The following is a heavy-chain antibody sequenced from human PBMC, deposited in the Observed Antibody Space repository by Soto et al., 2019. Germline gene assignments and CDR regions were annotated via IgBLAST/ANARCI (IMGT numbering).Heavy chain of an antibody. J-gene: IGHJ4*02. CDR3: ARVDSSSWNWVLDY. Sequence: SETLSLTCTVSGGSVSSGDYYWSWIRQPPGKGLEWIGNIYYSGNTYYNPSLKSRVIISVDTSKNQFSLKLTSVTAADTAVYYCARVDSSSWNWVLDYWGRGTLVTVSS. CDR2: IYYSGNT. V-gene: IGHV4-30-4*01. CDR1: GGSVSSGDYY. D-gene: IGHD6-13*01.